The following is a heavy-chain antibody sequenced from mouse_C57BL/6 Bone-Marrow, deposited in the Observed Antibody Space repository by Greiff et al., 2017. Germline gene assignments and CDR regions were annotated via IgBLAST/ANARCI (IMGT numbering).Heavy chain of an antibody. Sequence: DVQLVESEGGLVQPGSSMKLSCTASGFTFSDYYMAWVRQVPEKGLEWVANINYDGSSTYYLDSLKSRFIISRDNAKNILYLQMSSLKSEDTATXSCARDAGVYYYGSSYFDVWGTGTTVTVSS. CDR2: INYDGSST. V-gene: IGHV5-16*01. CDR1: GFTFSDYY. J-gene: IGHJ1*03. CDR3: ARDAGVYYYGSSYFDV. D-gene: IGHD1-1*01.